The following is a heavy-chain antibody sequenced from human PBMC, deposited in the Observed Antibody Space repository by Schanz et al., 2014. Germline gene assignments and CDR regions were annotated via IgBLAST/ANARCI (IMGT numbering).Heavy chain of an antibody. J-gene: IGHJ3*02. Sequence: QVQLVQSGAEVRKPGASVKVSCKASGYTFISYGISWVRQAPGQGLEWMGMINPSGGSTTYAQKFQGRVTITADTSTTTAYMELSSLRYEDTALYYCARGTMPGTFDIWGQGTMVAVSS. CDR3: ARGTMPGTFDI. CDR1: GYTFISYG. D-gene: IGHD2-2*01. CDR2: INPSGGST. V-gene: IGHV1-46*01.